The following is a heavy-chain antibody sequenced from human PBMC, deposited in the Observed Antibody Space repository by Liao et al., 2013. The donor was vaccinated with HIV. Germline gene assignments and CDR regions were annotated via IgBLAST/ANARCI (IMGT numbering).Heavy chain of an antibody. Sequence: QVQLQQWGAGLLKPSETLSLTCAVYGGSFSGYYWTWIRQPPREGAWSGLGKVNHVGTTNYTPSLESRVTISVDTSKNQFSLKVTSVTAADTAVYYCARARGYCSGGGCYLGHMDVWGKGTTVSVS. V-gene: IGHV4-34*01. CDR1: GGSFSGYY. D-gene: IGHD2-15*01. CDR3: ARARGYCSGGGCYLGHMDV. CDR2: VNHVGTT. J-gene: IGHJ6*03.